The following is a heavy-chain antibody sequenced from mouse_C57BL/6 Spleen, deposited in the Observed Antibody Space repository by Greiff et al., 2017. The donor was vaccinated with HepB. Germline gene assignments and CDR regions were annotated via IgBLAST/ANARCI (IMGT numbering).Heavy chain of an antibody. J-gene: IGHJ2*01. Sequence: VQLQQSGAELVRPGTSVKVSCKASGYAFTNYLIEWVKQRPGQGLEWIGVINPGSGGTNYNEKFKGKATLTADKSSSTAYMQRSSLTSEDSAVYFCARSGGGTVRFDYWGQGTTLTVSS. CDR1: GYAFTNYL. CDR2: INPGSGGT. CDR3: ARSGGGTVRFDY. D-gene: IGHD1-1*02. V-gene: IGHV1-54*01.